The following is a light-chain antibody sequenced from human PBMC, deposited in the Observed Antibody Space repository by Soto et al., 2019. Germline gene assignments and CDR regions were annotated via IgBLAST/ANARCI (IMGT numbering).Light chain of an antibody. CDR1: SSNIESNY. Sequence: QSVLTQPASASGTPGQRVTISCSGSSSNIESNYVYWYQQLPGTAPKLLIYRNNQRPSGVPDRFSGSKSGTSASLAISGLRAEDEADYYCAACDDSLSGVVLGGGTKLTVL. CDR3: AACDDSLSGVV. CDR2: RNN. J-gene: IGLJ2*01. V-gene: IGLV1-47*01.